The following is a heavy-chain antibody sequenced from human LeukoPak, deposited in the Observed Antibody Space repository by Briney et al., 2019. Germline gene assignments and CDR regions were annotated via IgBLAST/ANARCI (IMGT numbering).Heavy chain of an antibody. Sequence: GASVKVSCKASGYTFTSYGISWVRQAPGQGLEWMGWISAYNGNTNYAQKLQGRVTMTTDTSTSTAHMELRSLRSDDTAVYYCARVSMMYYDFWSGYYQNYDYWGQGTLVTVSS. J-gene: IGHJ4*02. CDR3: ARVSMMYYDFWSGYYQNYDY. CDR1: GYTFTSYG. V-gene: IGHV1-18*01. D-gene: IGHD3-3*01. CDR2: ISAYNGNT.